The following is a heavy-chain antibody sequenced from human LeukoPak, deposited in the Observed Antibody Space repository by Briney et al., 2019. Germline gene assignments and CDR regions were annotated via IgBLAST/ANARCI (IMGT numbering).Heavy chain of an antibody. CDR3: ARWPGDDWNYLPRAFDI. J-gene: IGHJ3*02. CDR2: INPDSGDI. D-gene: IGHD1-7*01. V-gene: IGHV1-2*02. CDR1: GYTFTGYY. Sequence: ASVKVSCKASGYTFTGYYIHWVRQAPGQGLEWMGWINPDSGDINYAQKFQGRVTMTRDTSISTAYMELTRLRSDGTAVYYCARWPGDDWNYLPRAFDIWGQGTMVTVSS.